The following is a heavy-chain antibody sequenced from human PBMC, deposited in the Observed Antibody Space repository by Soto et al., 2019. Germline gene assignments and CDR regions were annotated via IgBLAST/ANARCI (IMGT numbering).Heavy chain of an antibody. J-gene: IGHJ6*02. CDR2: INPSGGST. Sequence: GASVKVSCKASGYTFTSYYMHWVRQAPGQGLEWMGIINPSGGSTSYAQKFQGRVTMTRDTSTSTVYMELSSLRSEDTAVYYCARDGNYDSSGYYQTLPHDKKNGMDVWGQGTTVTVS. D-gene: IGHD3-22*01. CDR1: GYTFTSYY. CDR3: ARDGNYDSSGYYQTLPHDKKNGMDV. V-gene: IGHV1-46*01.